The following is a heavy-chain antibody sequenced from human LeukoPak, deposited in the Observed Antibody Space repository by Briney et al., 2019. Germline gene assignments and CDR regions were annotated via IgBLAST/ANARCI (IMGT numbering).Heavy chain of an antibody. J-gene: IGHJ4*02. Sequence: ASVKVSCKASGYTFTSYGISWVRQAPGQGLEWMGWISAYNGNTNYAQKLQGRVTMTTDTSTSTAYMELRSLRSDDTAVYYCARVPSIAVAGRFDYWGQGTLVTVSS. V-gene: IGHV1-18*01. CDR3: ARVPSIAVAGRFDY. CDR1: GYTFTSYG. D-gene: IGHD6-19*01. CDR2: ISAYNGNT.